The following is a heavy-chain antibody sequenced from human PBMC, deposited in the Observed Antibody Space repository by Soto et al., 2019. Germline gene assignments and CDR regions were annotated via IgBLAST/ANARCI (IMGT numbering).Heavy chain of an antibody. CDR1: GFTFTRYS. CDR3: ARESADLASNFDY. Sequence: EVQLVESGGGLVKPGGSLRLSCAASGFTFTRYSMNWVRQAPGKGLEWVSSISSTTNYIYYADSMKGRFTVSRDNAKNSRYLEMNSLSAEDTAVYYCARESADLASNFDYWGQGPLVTVSS. V-gene: IGHV3-21*01. CDR2: ISSTTNYI. J-gene: IGHJ4*02.